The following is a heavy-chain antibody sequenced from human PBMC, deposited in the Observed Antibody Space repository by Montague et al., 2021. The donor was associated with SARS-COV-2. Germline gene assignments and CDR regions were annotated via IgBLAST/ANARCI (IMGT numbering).Heavy chain of an antibody. CDR3: ARDAYYSGPGRENHGAFDH. D-gene: IGHD2/OR15-2a*01. CDR1: GDSITPYGDSIGGYF. J-gene: IGHJ5*02. Sequence: SETLSLTCSVSGDSITPYGDSIGGYFWSWIRQPAGKGLEWIGRIYANGNFDYNPSLNSRVSMSMDTSKQEFSMRLISVTAADTAVYYCARDAYYSGPGRENHGAFDHWGQGILVTVSS. CDR2: IYANGNF. V-gene: IGHV4-4*07.